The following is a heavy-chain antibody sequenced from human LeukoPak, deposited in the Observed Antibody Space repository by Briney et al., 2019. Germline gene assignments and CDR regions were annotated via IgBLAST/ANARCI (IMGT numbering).Heavy chain of an antibody. D-gene: IGHD3-22*01. CDR1: GFTFNTYG. J-gene: IGHJ4*02. Sequence: GGSLRLSRAASGFTFNTYGMSWVRQAPGKGLEWVSGISGSGGATYYADSVKGRFTISRDNAKNSLYLQMNSLRAEDTAVYYCARSYYYDSSGYYGYWGQGTLVTVSS. CDR3: ARSYYYDSSGYYGY. V-gene: IGHV3-21*01. CDR2: ISGSGGAT.